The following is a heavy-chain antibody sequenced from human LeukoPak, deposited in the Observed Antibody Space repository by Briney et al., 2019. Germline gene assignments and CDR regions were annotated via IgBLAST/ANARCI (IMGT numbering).Heavy chain of an antibody. CDR3: ASGVPYYYDSSGYRY. CDR1: GYTFTSYG. D-gene: IGHD3-22*01. J-gene: IGHJ4*02. Sequence: GASVKVSCKASGYTFTSYGISWVRQAPGQGLEWMGWISAYNGNTNYAQKLQGRVTMTTDTSTSTAYMELRSLRSDDTAVYYCASGVPYYYDSSGYRYWGQGTLVTVSS. V-gene: IGHV1-18*01. CDR2: ISAYNGNT.